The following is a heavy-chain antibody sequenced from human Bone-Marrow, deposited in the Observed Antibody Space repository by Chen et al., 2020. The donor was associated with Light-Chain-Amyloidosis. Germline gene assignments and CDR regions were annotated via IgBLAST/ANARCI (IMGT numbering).Heavy chain of an antibody. Sequence: EVQLVESGGGLVKPGGSLRLSCTASGFNFSSYSMNWVRQAPGKGLEWVSSTSSRSSHIYYADSVKGRFTISRDNAKNSLFLQMNSLRTEDTAVYYCARDRGGGYTGYVSLFWYYGLDVWGQGTTVTVSS. CDR1: GFNFSSYS. CDR2: TSSRSSHI. V-gene: IGHV3-21*02. J-gene: IGHJ6*02. CDR3: ARDRGGGYTGYVSLFWYYGLDV. D-gene: IGHD5-12*01.